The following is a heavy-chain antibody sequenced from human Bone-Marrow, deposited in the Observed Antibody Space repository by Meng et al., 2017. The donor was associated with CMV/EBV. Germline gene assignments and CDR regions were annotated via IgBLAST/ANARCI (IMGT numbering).Heavy chain of an antibody. Sequence: GGSLRLSCAASGFTFSSYSMNWVRQAPGKGLEWVSSISSSSSYIYYADSVKGRFTISRDNAKNSLYLQMNSLRAEDTAVYYCARGHCSSTSCYRHYFDYWGHGTLVTVSS. CDR1: GFTFSSYS. CDR3: ARGHCSSTSCYRHYFDY. V-gene: IGHV3-21*01. D-gene: IGHD2-2*01. J-gene: IGHJ4*03. CDR2: ISSSSSYI.